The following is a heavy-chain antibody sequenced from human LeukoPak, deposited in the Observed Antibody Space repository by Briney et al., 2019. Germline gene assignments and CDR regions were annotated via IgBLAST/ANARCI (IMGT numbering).Heavy chain of an antibody. J-gene: IGHJ4*02. V-gene: IGHV1-18*01. D-gene: IGHD6-13*01. CDR3: AKASAGSSWYLGDDY. CDR2: ISAYNGNT. Sequence: GASVKVSCKASGYTFTGYGISWVRQAPGQGLEWMGWISAYNGNTNYAQKLQGRVTMTTDTSTSTAYMELRSLRSDDTAVYYCAKASAGSSWYLGDDYWGQGTLVTVSS. CDR1: GYTFTGYG.